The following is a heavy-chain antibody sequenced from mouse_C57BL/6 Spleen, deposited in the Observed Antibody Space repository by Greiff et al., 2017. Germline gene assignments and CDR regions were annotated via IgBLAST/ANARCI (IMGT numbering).Heavy chain of an antibody. CDR3: ERGGPYCGSSYRYFEV. Sequence: VQLQQPGAELVKPGASVKLSCKASGYTFTSYWMHWVQQRPGQGLEWIGMIHPNSGSTNYNEKFKSKATLTVDKSSSTAYMQLSSLTSEDSAVYYCERGGPYCGSSYRYFEVGGTGTTVTVSS. J-gene: IGHJ1*03. CDR1: GYTFTSYW. CDR2: IHPNSGST. D-gene: IGHD1-1*01. V-gene: IGHV1-64*01.